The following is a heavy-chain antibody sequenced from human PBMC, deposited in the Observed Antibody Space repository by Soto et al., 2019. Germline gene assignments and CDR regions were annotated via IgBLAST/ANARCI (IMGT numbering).Heavy chain of an antibody. CDR1: VGTFSSYA. CDR3: ARRAGLRFLEWAPPRGYGMDV. CDR2: IIPIFGTA. V-gene: IGHV1-69*13. D-gene: IGHD3-3*01. Sequence: GASVKVSCKASVGTFSSYAISWVRQAPGQGLEWMGGIIPIFGTANYAQKFQGRVTITADESTSTAYMELSGLRSEDTAVYYCARRAGLRFLEWAPPRGYGMDVWGQGTTVTVSS. J-gene: IGHJ6*02.